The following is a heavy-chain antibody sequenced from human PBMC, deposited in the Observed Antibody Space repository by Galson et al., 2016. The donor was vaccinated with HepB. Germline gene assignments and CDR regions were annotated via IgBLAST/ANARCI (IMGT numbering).Heavy chain of an antibody. CDR2: IKEDGSEK. CDR1: GFTFSTYY. D-gene: IGHD5-18*01. Sequence: SLRLSCAAPGFTFSTYYMSWVRQAPGEGLEWVANIKEDGSEKYYVDSVKGRFTISGDNAKNSLYLLMNSLRAEDTAVYYCGRDTAVVGIDYWGQGTLVTVSS. J-gene: IGHJ4*02. CDR3: GRDTAVVGIDY. V-gene: IGHV3-7*03.